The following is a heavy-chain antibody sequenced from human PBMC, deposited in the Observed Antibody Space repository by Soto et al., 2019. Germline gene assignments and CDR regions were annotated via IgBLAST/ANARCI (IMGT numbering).Heavy chain of an antibody. CDR1: GYTFTGYY. CDR3: ARDQRSSTSCYSVY. CDR2: INPNSGGT. V-gene: IGHV1-2*02. D-gene: IGHD2-2*01. Sequence: ASVKVSCKASGYTFTGYYMHWVRQAPGQGLEWMGWINPNSGGTNYAQKFQGRVTMTRDTSISTAYMELSRLRSDDTAVYYCARDQRSSTSCYSVYWGQGTLVTVSS. J-gene: IGHJ4*02.